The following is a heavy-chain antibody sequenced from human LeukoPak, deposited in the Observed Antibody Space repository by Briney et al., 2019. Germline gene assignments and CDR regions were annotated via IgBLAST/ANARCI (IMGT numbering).Heavy chain of an antibody. CDR2: ISGGGGVT. Sequence: QTGGSLRLSCAASGFSFNTYVMSWVRQAPGKGLEFVSVISGGGGVTYYADSVKGRFTISRDNDKNSVYLQMGSLRVEDTAVYYCVRGFDGTNAFDLWGQGTMVTVSS. D-gene: IGHD3-9*01. J-gene: IGHJ3*01. CDR1: GFSFNTYV. CDR3: VRGFDGTNAFDL. V-gene: IGHV3-23*01.